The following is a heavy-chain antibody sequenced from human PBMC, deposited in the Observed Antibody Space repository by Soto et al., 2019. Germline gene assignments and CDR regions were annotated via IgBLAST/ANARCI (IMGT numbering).Heavy chain of an antibody. CDR1: GGSISSSSYY. Sequence: QLQLQESGPGLVKPSETLSLTCTVSGGSISSSSYYWGWIRQPPGKGLEWIGSIYYSGSTYYNPSLKSRVTISVDTSKNQFSLKLSSVTAADTAVYYCARRTSGWASDHWYFDLWGRGTLVTVSS. CDR3: ARRTSGWASDHWYFDL. CDR2: IYYSGST. J-gene: IGHJ2*01. V-gene: IGHV4-39*01. D-gene: IGHD1-26*01.